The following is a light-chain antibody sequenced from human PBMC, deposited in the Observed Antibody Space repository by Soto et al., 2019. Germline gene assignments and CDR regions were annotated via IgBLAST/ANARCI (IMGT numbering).Light chain of an antibody. CDR3: QQYGTSEII. V-gene: IGKV3-20*01. CDR2: DTS. Sequence: EIVWTQSPGTLSLSPGGRATLSCRASQTLSNSFIAWYQQKPGQAPRLLIYDTSSRATGVPDRYSASGSGTDFTLTISRLEPEDFAVFFCQQYGTSEIIFGQGTRLEIK. CDR1: QTLSNSF. J-gene: IGKJ5*01.